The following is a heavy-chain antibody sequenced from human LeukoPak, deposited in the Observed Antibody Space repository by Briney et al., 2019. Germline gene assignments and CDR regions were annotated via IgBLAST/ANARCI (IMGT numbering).Heavy chain of an antibody. Sequence: GSLRLSCAASGFRISDYWMNWVRQAPGKGLEWVANIHQGGSQTYYADSVKGRFTISRDNAKNSLYLQMNSLRAEDTAVYYCARGGNLENWGGGTLVTVSS. V-gene: IGHV3-7*01. J-gene: IGHJ4*02. D-gene: IGHD1-14*01. CDR2: IHQGGSQT. CDR3: ARGGNLEN. CDR1: GFRISDYW.